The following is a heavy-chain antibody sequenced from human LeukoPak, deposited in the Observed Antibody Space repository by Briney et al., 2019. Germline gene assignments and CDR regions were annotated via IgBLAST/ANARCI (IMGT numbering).Heavy chain of an antibody. CDR1: GFTFSSYG. CDR3: ARSVGELPDY. D-gene: IGHD3-10*01. CDR2: IRYDGSNA. V-gene: IGHV3-30*02. J-gene: IGHJ4*02. Sequence: PGGSLRLSCAASGFTFSSYGMHWVRQAPGKGLEWVGFIRYDGSNAYYADSVKGRLTISRDNSKNTLYLQMDSLRAEDTAIYYCARSVGELPDYWGQGSLVTVSS.